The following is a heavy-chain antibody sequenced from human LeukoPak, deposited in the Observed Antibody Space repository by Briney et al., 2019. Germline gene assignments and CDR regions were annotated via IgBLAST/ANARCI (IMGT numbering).Heavy chain of an antibody. J-gene: IGHJ5*02. D-gene: IGHD7-27*01. V-gene: IGHV3-30-3*01. CDR2: ISYDGSNK. CDR1: GFTFSSYA. Sequence: SGGSLRLSCAASGFTFSSYAMHWVRQVPGKGLEWVAVISYDGSNKYYADSVKGRFTISRDNSKNTLYLQMSSLRAEDTAVYYCAKDKTGDSYNWFDPWGQGTLVTVSS. CDR3: AKDKTGDSYNWFDP.